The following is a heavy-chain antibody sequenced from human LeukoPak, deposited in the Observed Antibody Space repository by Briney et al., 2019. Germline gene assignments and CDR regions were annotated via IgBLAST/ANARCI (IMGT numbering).Heavy chain of an antibody. V-gene: IGHV1-24*01. CDR1: GYTLTELS. D-gene: IGHD2-15*01. J-gene: IGHJ4*02. CDR3: ATAHLLGYCSGGSCLSPGDY. Sequence: ASVKVSCKVSGYTLTELSMHWVRQAPGKGLEWMGGFDPEDGETIYAQKFQGRVTMTEDTSTDTAYMELSSLRSEDTAVYYCATAHLLGYCSGGSCLSPGDYWGQGTLVTVSS. CDR2: FDPEDGET.